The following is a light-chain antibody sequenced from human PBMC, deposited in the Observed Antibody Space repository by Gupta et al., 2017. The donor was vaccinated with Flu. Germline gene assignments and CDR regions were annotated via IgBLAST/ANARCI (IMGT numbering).Light chain of an antibody. CDR2: WAS. J-gene: IGKJ2*01. V-gene: IGKV4-1*01. CDR3: QQYYGNPQT. CDR1: QNVFYSSNKKND. Sequence: DIVVTPSPESLVVSLGERATISCRSSQNVFYSSNKKNDLAWYQQKPGQPPRLLIYWASTRASGVPDRFSGSGSGTEFTLTISSLQAEDVAVYYCQQYYGNPQTFGQGTKLEIK.